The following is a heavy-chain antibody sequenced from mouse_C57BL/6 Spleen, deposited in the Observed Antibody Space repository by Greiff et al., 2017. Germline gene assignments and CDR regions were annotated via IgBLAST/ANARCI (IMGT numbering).Heavy chain of an antibody. V-gene: IGHV1-69*01. J-gene: IGHJ4*01. D-gene: IGHD2-3*01. CDR2: IDPSDSYT. CDR3: ARRRDGDAMDY. Sequence: QVQLQQSGAELVMPGASVKLSCEASGYTFTSYWMHWVKQRPGQGLEWIGEIDPSDSYTNYNQKFKGKSTLTVDKSSSTAYMQLSSLTSEDSAVYYCARRRDGDAMDYWGQGTSVTVSS. CDR1: GYTFTSYW.